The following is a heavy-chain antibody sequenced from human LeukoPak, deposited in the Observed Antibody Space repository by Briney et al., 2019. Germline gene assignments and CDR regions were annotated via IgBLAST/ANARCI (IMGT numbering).Heavy chain of an antibody. CDR2: ISYDGSNK. D-gene: IGHD3-22*01. CDR1: GFTFSSYG. V-gene: IGHV3-30*18. Sequence: GRSLRLSCAASGFTFSSYGMHWVRQAPGKGLEWVAVISYDGSNKYYADSVKGRFTISRDNSKNTLYLQMNSLRAEDTAVYYCAKTGALVVIFYYFDYWGQGTLVTVSS. CDR3: AKTGALVVIFYYFDY. J-gene: IGHJ4*02.